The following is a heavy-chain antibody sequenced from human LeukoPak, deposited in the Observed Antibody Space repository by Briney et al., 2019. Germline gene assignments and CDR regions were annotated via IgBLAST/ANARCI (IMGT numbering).Heavy chain of an antibody. CDR2: IYYSGST. V-gene: IGHV4-61*01. CDR1: GGSVSSGSYY. D-gene: IGHD2-2*01. CDR3: ARYCSSTSCLDY. Sequence: PSETLSLTCTVSGGSVSSGSYYWSWIRQPPGKGLEWIGYIYYSGSTNYNPSLKSRVTISVDTSKNQFSLKLSSVTAADTAVYYCARYCSSTSCLDYWGQGTLVTVSS. J-gene: IGHJ4*02.